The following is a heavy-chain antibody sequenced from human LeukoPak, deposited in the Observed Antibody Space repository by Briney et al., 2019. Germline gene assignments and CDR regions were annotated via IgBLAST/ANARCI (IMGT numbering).Heavy chain of an antibody. CDR1: GGSISSYY. D-gene: IGHD3-10*01. CDR3: ARRGRGGMDV. V-gene: IGHV4-59*01. CDR2: IYYSGST. J-gene: IGHJ6*02. Sequence: SETLSLTCTVSGGSISSYYWNWIRQPPGKGLEWIGYIYYSGSTNYNPSLKSRVTISVDTSKNQFSLKLSSVTAADTAVYYCARRGRGGMDVWGQGTTVTVSS.